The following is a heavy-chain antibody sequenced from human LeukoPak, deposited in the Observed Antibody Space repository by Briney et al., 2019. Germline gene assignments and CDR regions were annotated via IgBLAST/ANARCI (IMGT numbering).Heavy chain of an antibody. CDR3: ARRRDCSGGSCYANWYFDL. Sequence: PLASVKVSCKASGGTLSTYAISWVRQAPGQGLEWMGGIIPIFGTANYAQKFQGRVTITADESTSTAYMELSSLRSEDTAVYYCARRRDCSGGSCYANWYFDLWGRGTLVTVSS. J-gene: IGHJ2*01. D-gene: IGHD2-15*01. CDR1: GGTLSTYA. CDR2: IIPIFGTA. V-gene: IGHV1-69*13.